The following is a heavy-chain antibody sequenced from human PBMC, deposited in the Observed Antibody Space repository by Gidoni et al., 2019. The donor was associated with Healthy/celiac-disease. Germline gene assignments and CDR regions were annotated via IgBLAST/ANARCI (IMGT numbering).Heavy chain of an antibody. D-gene: IGHD1-26*01. Sequence: QVQLQQSGPGLVKPSQTLSLTCAISGDSVSSHSAAWTWIRQSPSRGLEWLGRTYYRSKWYNDYAVSVKSRITINPDTSKNQFSLQLNSVTPEDTAVYYCARDLSSEWYSGSYSGGWFDPWGQGTLVTVSS. V-gene: IGHV6-1*01. CDR1: GDSVSSHSAA. CDR2: TYYRSKWYN. CDR3: ARDLSSEWYSGSYSGGWFDP. J-gene: IGHJ5*02.